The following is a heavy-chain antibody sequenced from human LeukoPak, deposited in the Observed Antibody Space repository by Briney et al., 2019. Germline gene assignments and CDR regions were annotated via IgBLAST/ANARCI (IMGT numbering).Heavy chain of an antibody. CDR3: AREGIGGGLLKGYCSGGSCYGY. J-gene: IGHJ4*02. D-gene: IGHD2-15*01. V-gene: IGHV1-2*02. CDR1: GYTFSGYY. Sequence: ASVKVSCKASGYTFSGYYIHWVRQAPGQGLEWMGWIIPNSGATNYAQNFRGRVTMTRDTSISTAYMELSRLRSDDTAVYYCAREGIGGGLLKGYCSGGSCYGYWGQGTLVTVSS. CDR2: IIPNSGAT.